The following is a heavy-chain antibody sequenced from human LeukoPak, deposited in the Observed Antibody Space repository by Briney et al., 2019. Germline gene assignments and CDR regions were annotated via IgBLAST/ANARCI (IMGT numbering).Heavy chain of an antibody. CDR2: ISGSGSSI. D-gene: IGHD3-10*02. CDR3: ARDDVLSLGISFDL. J-gene: IGHJ2*01. Sequence: GGSLRLSCAASGFTFSGFSMNWVRQAPGKGLEWVSYISGSGSSIYYADSVEGRFTISRDNAKHSLYLQTNSLRAEDTAVYYCARDDVLSLGISFDLWGRGTLVTVSS. CDR1: GFTFSGFS. V-gene: IGHV3-48*04.